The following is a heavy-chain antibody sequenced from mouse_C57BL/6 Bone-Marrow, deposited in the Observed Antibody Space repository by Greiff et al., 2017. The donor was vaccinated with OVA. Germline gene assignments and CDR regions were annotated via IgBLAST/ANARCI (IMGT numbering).Heavy chain of an antibody. CDR3: TTGATVGYYFDY. V-gene: IGHV14-1*01. Sequence: EVQLQQSGAELVRPGASVKLSCTASGFNIKDYYMHWVKKRPEQGLEWIGRIDPEDGDTEYAPKFQGKATMTADTSANTAYLQLSSLTSEDTAVYYCTTGATVGYYFDYWGQGTTLTVSS. CDR2: IDPEDGDT. J-gene: IGHJ2*01. D-gene: IGHD1-1*01. CDR1: GFNIKDYY.